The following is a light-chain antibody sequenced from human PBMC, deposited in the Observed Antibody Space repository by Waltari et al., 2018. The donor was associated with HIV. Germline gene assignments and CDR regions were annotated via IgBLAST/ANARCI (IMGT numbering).Light chain of an antibody. CDR1: QTIRTY. V-gene: IGKV1-39*01. CDR2: AAS. CDR3: QQTYTTPLT. Sequence: DIQMTQSPSSLSASVGDRLTITCRASQTIRTYLNWYLQKPGQAPKLLVYAASSVQSGVPARVSGSGSGTDVTLTISSLQPEDFATYYCQQTYTTPLTFGGGTKVEIK. J-gene: IGKJ4*02.